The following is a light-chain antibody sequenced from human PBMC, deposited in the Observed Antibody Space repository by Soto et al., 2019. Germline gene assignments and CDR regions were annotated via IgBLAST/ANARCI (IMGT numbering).Light chain of an antibody. CDR3: QQLNSYPIT. CDR1: QSVSSS. Sequence: EIVLTQSQATLSLSPGERATLSCRASQSVSSSPAWYQQKPGQAPMLLIYDASNRATGIPARFSGSGSGTDFTLTITSLQPEDFATYYCQQLNSYPITFGQGTRLEIK. V-gene: IGKV3-11*01. CDR2: DAS. J-gene: IGKJ5*01.